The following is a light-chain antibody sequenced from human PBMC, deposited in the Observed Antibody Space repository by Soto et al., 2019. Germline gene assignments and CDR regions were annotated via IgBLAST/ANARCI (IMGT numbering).Light chain of an antibody. CDR1: QSVSSNY. CDR3: QQYGNVPLT. CDR2: RAS. J-gene: IGKJ4*01. V-gene: IGKV3-20*01. Sequence: IGLTQSPGTLSLSPGERATLSCRASQSVSSNYLAWYQQKPGQTPKVLIYRASTRATGIPDRFSGSGSGTDFTLTISRLEPEDFAVYYCQQYGNVPLTFGGGTKVDIK.